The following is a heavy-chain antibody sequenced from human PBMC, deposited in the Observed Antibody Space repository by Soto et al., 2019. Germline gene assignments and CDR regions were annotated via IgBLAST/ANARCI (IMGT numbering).Heavy chain of an antibody. CDR3: ARRYGYYFDY. J-gene: IGHJ4*02. CDR2: IYYSGST. V-gene: IGHV4-59*08. D-gene: IGHD4-17*01. Sequence: QVQLQESGPGLVKPSETLSLTCTVSGGSISSYYWSWIRQPPGKGLEWIGYIYYSGSTNYNPSLKSRVNMSVDTSKNQLSLKLSSVPAADTAVYYCARRYGYYFDYWGQGTLVTVSS. CDR1: GGSISSYY.